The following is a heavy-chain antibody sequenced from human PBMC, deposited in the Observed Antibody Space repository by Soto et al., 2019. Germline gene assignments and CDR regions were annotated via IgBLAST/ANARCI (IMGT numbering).Heavy chain of an antibody. CDR3: ARGELDTAMVDYIDY. J-gene: IGHJ4*02. V-gene: IGHV1-18*01. CDR1: GYTFTSYG. D-gene: IGHD5-18*01. Sequence: QVQLVQSGAEVKKPGASVKVSCKASGYTFTSYGISWVRQAPGQGLEWMGWISAYNGNTNYAQKLKGRVTMTTDTSRSTDFMELRSLRSDDTAVYYCARGELDTAMVDYIDYWGQGTLVTVSS. CDR2: ISAYNGNT.